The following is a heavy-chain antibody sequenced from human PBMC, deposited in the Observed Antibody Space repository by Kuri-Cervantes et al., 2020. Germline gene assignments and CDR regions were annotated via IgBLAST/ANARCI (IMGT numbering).Heavy chain of an antibody. J-gene: IGHJ4*02. CDR3: ARVGPRYGDFFDY. V-gene: IGHV3-53*01. CDR2: IYSGGST. D-gene: IGHD4-17*01. Sequence: GGSLRLSCAAYGFTFSSYWMSWVRQAPGKGLEWVSVIYSGGSTYYADTFRGRFTISRDNSKNTLYIQMNSLLAEDTAVYYLARVGPRYGDFFDYWGQGTLVTVSS. CDR1: GFTFSSYW.